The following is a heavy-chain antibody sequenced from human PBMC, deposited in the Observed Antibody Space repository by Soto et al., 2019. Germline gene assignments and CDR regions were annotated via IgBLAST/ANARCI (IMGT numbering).Heavy chain of an antibody. D-gene: IGHD3-9*01. CDR1: GFTFSSYA. Sequence: GGSLRLSCAASGFTFSSYAMSWVRQAPGKGLEWVGRIKSKTDGGTTDYAAPVKGRFTISRDDSKNTLYLQMNSLKTEDTAVYYCTTANDILTGYPYYYYGMDVWGQGTTVTVSS. CDR2: IKSKTDGGTT. V-gene: IGHV3-15*01. J-gene: IGHJ6*02. CDR3: TTANDILTGYPYYYYGMDV.